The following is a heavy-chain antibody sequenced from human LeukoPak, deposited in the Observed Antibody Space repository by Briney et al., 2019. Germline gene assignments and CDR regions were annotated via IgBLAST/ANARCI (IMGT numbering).Heavy chain of an antibody. CDR3: VRGRWAASDY. J-gene: IGHJ4*02. D-gene: IGHD2-15*01. CDR2: INHSGST. V-gene: IGHV4-34*01. CDR1: GGSFSGYY. Sequence: SETLSLTCAVYGGSFSGYYWSWIRQPPGKGLEWIGEINHSGSTNYNPSLKSRVTISVDTSKNQFSLKLSSVTAADTAVYYCVRGRWAASDYWGQGTLVTVSS.